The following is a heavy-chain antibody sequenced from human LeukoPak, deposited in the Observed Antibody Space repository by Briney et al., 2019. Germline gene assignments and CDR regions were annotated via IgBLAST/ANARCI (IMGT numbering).Heavy chain of an antibody. V-gene: IGHV3-33*01. CDR1: GFTFSSYG. J-gene: IGHJ4*02. D-gene: IGHD2-15*01. CDR2: IWYDGSNK. Sequence: PGRSLRLSCAASGFTFSSYGMHWVRQAPCKGLEWVAVIWYDGSNKYYADSVKGRFTISRDNSKNTLYLQMDSLRAEDTAVYYCARVATGYSRAYSDFWGQGTLVTVSS. CDR3: ARVATGYSRAYSDF.